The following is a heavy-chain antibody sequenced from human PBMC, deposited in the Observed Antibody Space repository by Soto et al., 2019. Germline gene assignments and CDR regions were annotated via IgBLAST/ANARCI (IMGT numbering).Heavy chain of an antibody. J-gene: IGHJ6*04. V-gene: IGHV1-69*08. Sequence: QVQLAQAGAEVKKPGSSVKISCTASGVTFNNYTFTWVRRAPRPGLEWMGRVIPLLDASNYAEKFQDRVTITADRSTSTVYMELSGLRSDDSAIYYCASGKSQMIQDRIGFYSHLDVWGKGTTVTVSS. CDR1: GVTFNNYT. CDR2: VIPLLDAS. CDR3: ASGKSQMIQDRIGFYSHLDV. D-gene: IGHD2-21*01.